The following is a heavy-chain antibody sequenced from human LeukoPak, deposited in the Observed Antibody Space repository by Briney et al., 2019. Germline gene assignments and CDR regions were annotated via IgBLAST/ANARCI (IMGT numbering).Heavy chain of an antibody. CDR3: ARGGRDWNYSDGSDY. CDR2: ISWNSGSI. Sequence: PGRSLRLSCAASGFTFDDYAMHWVRQAPGKGLEWVSGISWNSGSIGYADSVKGRFTISRDNAKNSLYLQMNSLRAEDTAVYYCARGGRDWNYSDGSDYWGQGTLVTVSS. J-gene: IGHJ4*02. D-gene: IGHD1-7*01. V-gene: IGHV3-9*01. CDR1: GFTFDDYA.